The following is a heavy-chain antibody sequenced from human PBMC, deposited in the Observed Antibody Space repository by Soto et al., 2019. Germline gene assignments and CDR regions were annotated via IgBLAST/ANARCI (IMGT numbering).Heavy chain of an antibody. CDR3: ARGDHTSSFLFQH. V-gene: IGHV3-48*01. J-gene: IGHJ1*01. D-gene: IGHD6-13*01. Sequence: ESGGGLVQPGGSLRLSCAASGFTFSSYSMNWVRQAPGKGLEWVSYISSSSSSIYYADSVKGRFTISRDNAKNSVYLQMNSLRAEDTAVYFCARGDHTSSFLFQHCGQGTLVIVSS. CDR1: GFTFSSYS. CDR2: ISSSSSSI.